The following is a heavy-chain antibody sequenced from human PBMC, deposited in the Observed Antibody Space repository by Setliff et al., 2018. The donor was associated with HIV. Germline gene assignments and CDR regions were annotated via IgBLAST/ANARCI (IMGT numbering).Heavy chain of an antibody. D-gene: IGHD2-8*02. CDR1: GDFVSRNC. Sequence: SQTLSLTCAVSGDFVSRNCWSWVRQSLEKGLEWIGETCNGVAINLNPFLRGRVIMSVDPPRNQFSLQVASVTAADTAVYHCAQNYGWSMGYWGQGVLVTVSS. V-gene: IGHV4-4*02. CDR2: TCNGVAI. J-gene: IGHJ4*02. CDR3: AQNYGWSMGY.